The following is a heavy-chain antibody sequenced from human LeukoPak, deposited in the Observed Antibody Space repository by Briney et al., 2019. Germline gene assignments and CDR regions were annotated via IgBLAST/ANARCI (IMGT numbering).Heavy chain of an antibody. J-gene: IGHJ4*02. CDR2: IKEDGSEK. V-gene: IGHV3-7*03. CDR3: AKMTPPVMVWFGELLNLLGALDY. Sequence: GGSLRLSCEASGFTFSSYWMSWVRRAPGKGLEWVANIKEDGSEKFYVDSVRGRFTISRDNAKNSLYLQMNSLRAEDTAVYYCAKMTPPVMVWFGELLNLLGALDYWGQGTLVTVSS. CDR1: GFTFSSYW. D-gene: IGHD3-10*01.